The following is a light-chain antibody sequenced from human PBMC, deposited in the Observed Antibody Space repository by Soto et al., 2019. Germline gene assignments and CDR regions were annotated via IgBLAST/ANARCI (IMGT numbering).Light chain of an antibody. J-gene: IGKJ4*01. Sequence: DIQMTQSPYSLSASVGDRVTITCRASQSISNYLNWYQQKLGKAPELLIYAAYSLQSGVPSRFSGGGSGTDFTLTISSLQPEDFATYYCQQSYTTPLTFGVGTKVEIK. V-gene: IGKV1-39*01. CDR1: QSISNY. CDR3: QQSYTTPLT. CDR2: AAY.